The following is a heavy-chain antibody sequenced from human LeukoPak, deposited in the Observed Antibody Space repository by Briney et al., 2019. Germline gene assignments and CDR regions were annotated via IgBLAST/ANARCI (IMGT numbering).Heavy chain of an antibody. CDR1: GGSISSSSYY. D-gene: IGHD2-15*01. CDR2: IYYSGST. Sequence: PSETQSLTCTVSGGSISSSSYYWGWIRQPPGKGLEWIGYIYYSGSTNYNPSLKSRVTISVDTSKNQFSLKLSSETAADTAVYYCARGWELHDAFDIWGQGTMVTVSS. J-gene: IGHJ3*02. V-gene: IGHV4-61*05. CDR3: ARGWELHDAFDI.